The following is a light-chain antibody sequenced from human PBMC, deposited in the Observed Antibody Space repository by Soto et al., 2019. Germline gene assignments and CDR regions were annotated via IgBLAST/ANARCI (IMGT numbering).Light chain of an antibody. J-gene: IGKJ1*01. CDR2: DAS. CDR1: QSVSSY. Sequence: DIAMTQSPGTLSLSPGERDNLXCRASQSVSSYLAWYQQIPGQALRLLISDASDRAHGSPDRFSGSGSETDFTRTISRRVHEDFAVYYGQQYGDSPVTFGQGTKVDIK. V-gene: IGKV3-20*01. CDR3: QQYGDSPVT.